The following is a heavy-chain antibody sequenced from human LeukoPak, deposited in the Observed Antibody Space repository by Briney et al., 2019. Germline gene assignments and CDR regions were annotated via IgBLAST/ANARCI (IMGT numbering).Heavy chain of an antibody. J-gene: IGHJ5*02. CDR1: GFTVSSNY. CDR3: ASLEGISWYHWFAP. V-gene: IGHV3-53*01. D-gene: IGHD6-13*01. CDR2: IYSSGGT. Sequence: GGSLRLSCAASGFTVSSNYMSWVRQAPGKGLEWVSVIYSSGGTYYADSVKGRFTISRDNSKNTLYLQMNSLRAEDTAVYYCASLEGISWYHWFAPWGQGTLVTVSS.